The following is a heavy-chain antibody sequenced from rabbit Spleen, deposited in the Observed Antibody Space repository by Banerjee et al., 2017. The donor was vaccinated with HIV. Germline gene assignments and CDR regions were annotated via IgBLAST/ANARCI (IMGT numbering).Heavy chain of an antibody. Sequence: QEQLEESGGDLVKPEGSLTLTCTASGFSFSSRYYMCWVRQAPGKGLEWIACIDAGSSGITYYANWAKGRFTISKTSSTTVTLQMTSLTAADTATYFCVREAGYAGYGDGNLWGPGTLVTVS. CDR3: VREAGYAGYGDGNL. CDR2: IDAGSSGIT. V-gene: IGHV1S45*01. CDR1: GFSFSSRYY. D-gene: IGHD7-1*01. J-gene: IGHJ4*01.